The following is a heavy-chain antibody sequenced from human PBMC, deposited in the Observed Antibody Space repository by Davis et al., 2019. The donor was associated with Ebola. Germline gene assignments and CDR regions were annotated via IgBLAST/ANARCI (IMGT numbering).Heavy chain of an antibody. D-gene: IGHD2-21*01. Sequence: SVKVSCKASGGTFSSYAISWVRQAPGQGLEWMGGIIPIFGTANYAQKFQGRVTMTRENSMSTAYMELSSLRSEDTAVYFCARGGVAYSDLDYWGQGTLVAVSS. CDR2: IIPIFGTA. CDR1: GGTFSSYA. V-gene: IGHV1-69*05. J-gene: IGHJ4*02. CDR3: ARGGVAYSDLDY.